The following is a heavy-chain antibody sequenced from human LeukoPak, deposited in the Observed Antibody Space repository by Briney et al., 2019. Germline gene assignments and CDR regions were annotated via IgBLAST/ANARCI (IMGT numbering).Heavy chain of an antibody. CDR3: ARDYYGSGSYYMSGGY. J-gene: IGHJ4*02. CDR2: ISYDGSNK. Sequence: GGSLRLSCAASGFTFSSYGMHWVRQAPGKGLEWVAVISYDGSNKYYADSVKGRFTISRDNSKNTLYLQMNSLRAEDTAVYYCARDYYGSGSYYMSGGYWGQGTLVTVSS. D-gene: IGHD3-10*01. CDR1: GFTFSSYG. V-gene: IGHV3-30*03.